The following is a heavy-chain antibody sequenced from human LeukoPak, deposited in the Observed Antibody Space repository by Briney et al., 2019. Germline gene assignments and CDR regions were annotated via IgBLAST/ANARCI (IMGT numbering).Heavy chain of an antibody. CDR2: ISSSGSTI. V-gene: IGHV3-48*03. J-gene: IGHJ4*02. CDR3: ARGDYGDYVLVY. CDR1: GFTFSSYE. Sequence: QSGGSLRLSCAASGFTFSSYEMNWVRQAPGKGLEWVSYISSSGSTIYYADSVKGRFTISRDNAKNSLYLQMNSLRAEDTAVYYCARGDYGDYVLVYWGQGTLVTVSS. D-gene: IGHD4-17*01.